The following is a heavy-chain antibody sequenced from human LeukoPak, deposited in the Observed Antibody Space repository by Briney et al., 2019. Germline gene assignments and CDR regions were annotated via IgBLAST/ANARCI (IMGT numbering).Heavy chain of an antibody. CDR2: IYYSGST. J-gene: IGHJ3*02. CDR1: GGSISSGDYY. CDR3: ARVPDSSGYYYGAFDI. Sequence: MSSETLSLTCTVSGGSISSGDYYWSWIRQPPGKGLEWIGYIYYSGSTYYNPSLKSRVTISVDTSKNQFSLKLSSVTAADTAVYYCARVPDSSGYYYGAFDIWGQGTMVTVSS. V-gene: IGHV4-30-4*01. D-gene: IGHD3-22*01.